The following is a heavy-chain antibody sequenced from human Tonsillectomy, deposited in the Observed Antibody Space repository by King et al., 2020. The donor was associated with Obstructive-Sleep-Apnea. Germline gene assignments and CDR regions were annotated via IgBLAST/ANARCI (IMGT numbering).Heavy chain of an antibody. CDR3: AKDDYYYYGMDV. J-gene: IGHJ6*02. CDR1: GFSFSNNA. Sequence: VQLVESGGGLVQPGGSLRLSCAASGFSFSNNAMSWVRQAPGKGLEWVSASSCSGGRAHYADSVKGRFTISRDNSKNTLFLQMNTLSAEDTAVYYCAKDDYYYYGMDVWGQGTTVTVSS. CDR2: SSCSGGRA. V-gene: IGHV3-23*04.